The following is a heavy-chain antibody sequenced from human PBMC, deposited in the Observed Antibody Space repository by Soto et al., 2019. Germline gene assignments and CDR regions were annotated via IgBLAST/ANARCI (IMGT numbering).Heavy chain of an antibody. J-gene: IGHJ6*02. Sequence: SETLSLTCTVSGGSISSYYWSRIRQPPGKGLEWIGYIYYSGSTNYNPSLKSRVTISVDTSKNQFSLKLSSVTAADTAVYYCARGGGYSSTSYYYYGMDVWGQGTTVTVS. V-gene: IGHV4-59*01. CDR3: ARGGGYSSTSYYYYGMDV. CDR2: IYYSGST. D-gene: IGHD5-18*01. CDR1: GGSISSYY.